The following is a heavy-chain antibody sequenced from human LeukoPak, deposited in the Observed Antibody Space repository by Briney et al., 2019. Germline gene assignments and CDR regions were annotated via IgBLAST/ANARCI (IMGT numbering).Heavy chain of an antibody. J-gene: IGHJ4*02. D-gene: IGHD5-18*01. CDR1: GYSFTAYY. Sequence: ASVKVSCKASGYSFTAYYMHWVQQAPGQGLEWMGWINPNSGGTNYARKFQGRVTMTRDTSISTAYMELSRLRSDDTAVYYCARDRSPAPGRSYGRGHFDYWGQGTLVTVSS. CDR2: INPNSGGT. V-gene: IGHV1-2*02. CDR3: ARDRSPAPGRSYGRGHFDY.